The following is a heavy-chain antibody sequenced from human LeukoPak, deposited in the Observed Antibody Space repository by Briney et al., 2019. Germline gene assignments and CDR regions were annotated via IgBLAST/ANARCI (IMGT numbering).Heavy chain of an antibody. J-gene: IGHJ4*02. CDR3: ARSNEGYDWSFDY. CDR2: INHSGST. Sequence: PSETLSLTCTVSRGSISGYSWSWIRQSPGGGLEWIGEINHSGSTNYIPSLNSRVTISVDTSKSQLSLKVSSVTAADTAAYYCARSNEGYDWSFDYWGQGTLVTVSS. D-gene: IGHD5-12*01. CDR1: RGSISGYS. V-gene: IGHV4-34*01.